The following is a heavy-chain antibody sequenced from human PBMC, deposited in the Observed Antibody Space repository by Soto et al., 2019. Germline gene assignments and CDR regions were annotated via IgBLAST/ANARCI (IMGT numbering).Heavy chain of an antibody. CDR2: IRSNIYDGTT. D-gene: IGHD6-19*01. CDR3: ATGLYSSGWYYFDH. V-gene: IGHV3-49*03. CDR1: GFTFRDYA. Sequence: GGSLRLSCMASGFTFRDYAISWFRQAPGKGLQWVSFIRSNIYDGTTEYDASVKGRFTLSRDDSKTVAYLQMNSLRTEDTAVYYCATGLYSSGWYYFDHWGQGTLVTVSS. J-gene: IGHJ4*02.